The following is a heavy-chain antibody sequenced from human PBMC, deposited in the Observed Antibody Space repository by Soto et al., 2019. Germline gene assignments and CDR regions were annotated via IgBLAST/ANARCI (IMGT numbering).Heavy chain of an antibody. CDR1: GFSFSGSA. J-gene: IGHJ6*02. CDR3: ASNSYGDYLSMEV. V-gene: IGHV3-73*02. Sequence: EVQLVESGGGFVQPGGSLKLSCAASGFSFSGSAFHCVRLASEKGLEWVGRIRSKGNNYATAYAASVKGRFTISRDDSENTAYLQMNSVKTEDTALYYCASNSYGDYLSMEVWGQGTTVTVSS. CDR2: IRSKGNNYAT. D-gene: IGHD4-17*01.